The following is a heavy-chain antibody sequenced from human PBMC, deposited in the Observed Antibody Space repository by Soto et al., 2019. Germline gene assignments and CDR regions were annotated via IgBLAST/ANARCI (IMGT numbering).Heavy chain of an antibody. CDR3: AKEDY. CDR1: GFSFSTYA. CDR2: ISYDGSSK. Sequence: ESGGGVVQPGRSLRLSCAASGFSFSTYAMYWVRQAPGKGLEWVAVISYDGSSKYYADSVKGRFTISRDNSKNTLYLQMNSLRAEDTAVYYCAKEDYWGQGTLVTVSS. V-gene: IGHV3-30-3*02. J-gene: IGHJ4*02.